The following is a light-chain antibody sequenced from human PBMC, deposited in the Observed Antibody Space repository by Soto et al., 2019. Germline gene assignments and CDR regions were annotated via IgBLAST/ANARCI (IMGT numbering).Light chain of an antibody. CDR3: QQYVSSPQT. V-gene: IGKV3-20*01. CDR1: QSVSSSY. CDR2: GAS. Sequence: EIVLTQSAAAVSLSPGERATLSCRASQSVSSSYLAWYQQKPGQAPRLLIYGASNRATGIPDRFSGSGSGTDFTLTISRLEPEDFAMYFCQQYVSSPQTFGQGTKVDIK. J-gene: IGKJ1*01.